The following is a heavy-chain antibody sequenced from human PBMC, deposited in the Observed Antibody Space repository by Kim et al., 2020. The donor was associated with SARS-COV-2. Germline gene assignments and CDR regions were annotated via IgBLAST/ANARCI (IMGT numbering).Heavy chain of an antibody. Sequence: GGSLRLSCAASGFTFSSYGMHWVRQAPGKGLEWVAVIWYDGSNKYYADSVKGRFTISRDNSKNTLYLQMNSLRAEDTAVYYCARDDYDSSGYDWFDPRGQGTLVTVSS. CDR2: IWYDGSNK. J-gene: IGHJ5*02. D-gene: IGHD3-22*01. CDR1: GFTFSSYG. V-gene: IGHV3-33*01. CDR3: ARDDYDSSGYDWFDP.